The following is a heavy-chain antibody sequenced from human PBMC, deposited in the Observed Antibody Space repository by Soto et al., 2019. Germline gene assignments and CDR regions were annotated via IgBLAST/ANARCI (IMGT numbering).Heavy chain of an antibody. J-gene: IGHJ3*02. CDR1: GGTFSSYT. Sequence: QVQLVQSGAEVKKPGSSVKVSCKASGGTFSSYTISWVRQAPGQGLEWMGRIIPILGIANYAQKFQGRVTITADKSTSTAYVELCSLRSEDTAVYYCASVLYSSGWYRDDAFDIWGQGTMVTVSS. V-gene: IGHV1-69*02. D-gene: IGHD6-19*01. CDR2: IIPILGIA. CDR3: ASVLYSSGWYRDDAFDI.